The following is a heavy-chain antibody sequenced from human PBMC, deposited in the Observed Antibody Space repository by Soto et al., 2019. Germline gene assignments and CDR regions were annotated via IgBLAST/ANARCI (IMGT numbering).Heavy chain of an antibody. CDR2: ISGSGGST. J-gene: IGHJ4*02. D-gene: IGHD3-10*01. V-gene: IGHV3-23*01. CDR3: SRITMVRGVIAEEYYFVY. CDR1: GFTFSSYA. Sequence: EVQLLESGGGLVQPGGSLRLSCAASGFTFSSYAMSWVRQAPGKGLEWVSAISGSGGSTYYADSVKGRFTISRDNSKNTLYLQMNSQRAEDTAVYYCSRITMVRGVIAEEYYFVYWGQGTLVTVSS.